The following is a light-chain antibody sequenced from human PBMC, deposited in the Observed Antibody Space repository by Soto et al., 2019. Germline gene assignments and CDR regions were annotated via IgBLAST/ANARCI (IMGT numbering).Light chain of an antibody. CDR1: QSVSSSH. CDR3: HQRQSWPRT. Sequence: EIVLTQSPGTLSLSPGERATLSCRASQSVSSSHLAWYQQKPGQAPRLLIYQTSLRAAGIPARFSASGSGTDFTLTISDVQPEDFALYYCHQRQSWPRTFGQGTKVDIK. CDR2: QTS. J-gene: IGKJ1*01. V-gene: IGKV3D-20*02.